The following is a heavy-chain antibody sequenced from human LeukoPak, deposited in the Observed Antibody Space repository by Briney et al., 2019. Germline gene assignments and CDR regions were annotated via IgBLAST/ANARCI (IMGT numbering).Heavy chain of an antibody. D-gene: IGHD3-3*01. CDR1: GFTFSSYG. Sequence: GRSLRLSCAASGFTFSSYGMHWVRQAPGKGLEWVAVISYDGGNKYYADSVKGRFTISRDNSKNTLYLQMNSLRAEDTAVYYCAKEPLHPGGNYGWDYYYGMDVWGQGTTVTVSS. J-gene: IGHJ6*02. CDR2: ISYDGGNK. CDR3: AKEPLHPGGNYGWDYYYGMDV. V-gene: IGHV3-30*18.